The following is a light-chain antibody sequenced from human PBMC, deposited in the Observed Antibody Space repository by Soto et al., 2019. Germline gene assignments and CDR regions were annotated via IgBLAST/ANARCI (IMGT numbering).Light chain of an antibody. CDR2: AAS. V-gene: IGKV1-27*01. CDR1: QGIAPY. Sequence: DVQMTQSPSSLSASVGDRVTITCRASQGIAPYLAWFQQKPGKVPKLLIYAASTLQSGVPSRFSGSGSGTGFTLTISSLQPEDVATYYCQKYNSAPLTFGGGTKV. CDR3: QKYNSAPLT. J-gene: IGKJ4*01.